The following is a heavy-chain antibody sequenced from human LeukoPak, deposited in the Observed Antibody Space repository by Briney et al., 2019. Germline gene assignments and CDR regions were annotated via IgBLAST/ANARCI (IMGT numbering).Heavy chain of an antibody. J-gene: IGHJ4*02. V-gene: IGHV3-74*01. D-gene: IGHD3-22*01. Sequence: GGSLRLSCAASEFTFSTYWMHWVRQAPGKGLVWLSRINTDGSTTSYADSVKGRFTISRDNAKNTLYLQMDSLRAEDTAVYFCAREDATTGYYLGHFDRWGRGTPVTVSS. CDR1: EFTFSTYW. CDR3: AREDATTGYYLGHFDR. CDR2: INTDGSTT.